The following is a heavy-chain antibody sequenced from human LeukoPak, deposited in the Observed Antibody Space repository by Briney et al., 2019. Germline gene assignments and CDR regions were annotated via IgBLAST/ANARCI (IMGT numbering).Heavy chain of an antibody. CDR3: ARLGGDLSR. D-gene: IGHD2-21*02. Sequence: GGSLRLSCVASGFSFSTSDMNWVRQAPGKGLDWVSYITSSGTTIFYADSVKGRFTISRDNAKKSLYLQMNSLRAEDTAVYYCARLGGDLSRRGRGTLVTVSS. V-gene: IGHV3-48*03. CDR2: ITSSGTTI. J-gene: IGHJ4*02. CDR1: GFSFSTSD.